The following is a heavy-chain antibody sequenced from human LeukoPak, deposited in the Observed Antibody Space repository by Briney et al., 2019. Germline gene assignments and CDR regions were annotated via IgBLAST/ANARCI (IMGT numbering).Heavy chain of an antibody. Sequence: SETLSLTCTVSGYSISSGYYWGWIRQPPGKGLEWIGYIYYSGSTNYNPSLKSRVTISVDTSKNQFSLKLSSVTAADTAVYYCARAEVLPDYFDTSGAFDYWGQGTQVTVSS. CDR2: IYYSGST. V-gene: IGHV4-61*01. CDR1: GYSISSGYY. CDR3: ARAEVLPDYFDTSGAFDY. D-gene: IGHD3-22*01. J-gene: IGHJ4*02.